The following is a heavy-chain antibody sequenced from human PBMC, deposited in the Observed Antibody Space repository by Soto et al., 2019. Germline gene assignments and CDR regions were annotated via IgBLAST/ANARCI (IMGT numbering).Heavy chain of an antibody. J-gene: IGHJ5*02. D-gene: IGHD3-9*01. Sequence: QVQLVQSGAEVKKPGSSVKVSCKASGGTFSSYAISWVRQAPGQGLEWMGGIIPIFGTANYAQKFQGRDTITADESTSTAYRELSSLRSEDTAVYYCASTLQRYYDILTGYPAWGQGTLVTVSS. CDR2: IIPIFGTA. CDR3: ASTLQRYYDILTGYPA. V-gene: IGHV1-69*01. CDR1: GGTFSSYA.